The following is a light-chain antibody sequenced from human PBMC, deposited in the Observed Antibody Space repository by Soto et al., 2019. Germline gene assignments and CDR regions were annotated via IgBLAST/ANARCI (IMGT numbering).Light chain of an antibody. CDR1: QNVNNN. V-gene: IGKV3-20*01. CDR2: GAS. CDR3: QQCGGSPT. Sequence: EIVLTQSPATLSLSPGERASLSCRASQNVNNNLVWYQQKPGQAPRLLIYGASSRTTGIPDRFSGSGSGTDFTLTISRLEPEDFAMYYCQQCGGSPTFGQGTKVDIK. J-gene: IGKJ1*01.